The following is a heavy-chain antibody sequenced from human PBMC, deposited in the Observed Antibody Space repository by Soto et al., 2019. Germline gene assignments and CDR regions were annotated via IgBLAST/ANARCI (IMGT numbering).Heavy chain of an antibody. D-gene: IGHD6-13*01. V-gene: IGHV1-18*01. J-gene: IGHJ6*02. CDR2: ISAYNGNT. Sequence: QVQLVQSGAEVKKPGASVKVSCKASGYTFTSYGISWVRQAPGQGLEWMGWISAYNGNTNYAQKLQGRVTMTTDTSTSTAYMELRSLRSDDTAVYYCARDSSSLFFSSWPYYYYGMDVWGQGTTVTVSS. CDR1: GYTFTSYG. CDR3: ARDSSSLFFSSWPYYYYGMDV.